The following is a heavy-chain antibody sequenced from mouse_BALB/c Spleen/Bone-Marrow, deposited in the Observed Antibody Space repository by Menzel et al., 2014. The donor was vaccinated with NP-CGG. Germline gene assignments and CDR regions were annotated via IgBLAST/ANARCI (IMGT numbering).Heavy chain of an antibody. D-gene: IGHD2-2*01. Sequence: EVQLQQSGPSLVKPSQTLSLTCSVTGDSITSSYWNWIRKFPGNKLEYMGYISYSGSTYYNPSLKSRISITRDTSKNQYYLQLKPVTTEDTATYYCARFGYDYALDYWGQGTSVTVSS. CDR1: GDSITSSY. V-gene: IGHV3-8*02. CDR3: ARFGYDYALDY. J-gene: IGHJ4*01. CDR2: ISYSGST.